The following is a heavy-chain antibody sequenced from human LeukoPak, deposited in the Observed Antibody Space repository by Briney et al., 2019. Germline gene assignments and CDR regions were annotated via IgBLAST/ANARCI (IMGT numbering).Heavy chain of an antibody. D-gene: IGHD2-2*01. CDR3: ATPPVVPAATY. Sequence: GGSLRLSCAASGFTFSSYSMNWVRQAPGKGLEWVSYISSSSSTIYYADSVKGRFTISRDNAKNSLYLQMNSLRAEDTAVYYCATPPVVPAATYWGQGTLVTVSS. V-gene: IGHV3-48*04. CDR1: GFTFSSYS. J-gene: IGHJ4*02. CDR2: ISSSSSTI.